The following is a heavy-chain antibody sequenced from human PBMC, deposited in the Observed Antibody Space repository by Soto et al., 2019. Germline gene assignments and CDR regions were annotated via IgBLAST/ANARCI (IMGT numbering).Heavy chain of an antibody. D-gene: IGHD4-4*01. J-gene: IGHJ5*02. CDR1: GFTFSDSW. Sequence: PGGSLRLSCTASGFTFSDSWMTWVRQAPGKGLEWVARIKPDESEKKYADSVKGRFSISRDNAKNSMYLQMDSLRGEDTAVYYCVRGGSNYASWGQGNLVTVSS. CDR2: IKPDESEK. V-gene: IGHV3-7*01. CDR3: VRGGSNYAS.